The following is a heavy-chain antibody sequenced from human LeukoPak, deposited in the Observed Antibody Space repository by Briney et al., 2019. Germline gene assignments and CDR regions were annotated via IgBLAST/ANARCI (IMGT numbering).Heavy chain of an antibody. V-gene: IGHV1-2*02. CDR1: GYTFTGYY. Sequence: ASVKVSCKASGYTFTGYYMHWVRQAPGQGLEWMGWINPNSGGTNYAQKFQGRVTMTRDTSMSTTYMELKRLRSDDTAVYYCARDLGISGWYAPPLGYFDYWGQGTLLTVSS. CDR2: INPNSGGT. D-gene: IGHD6-19*01. J-gene: IGHJ4*02. CDR3: ARDLGISGWYAPPLGYFDY.